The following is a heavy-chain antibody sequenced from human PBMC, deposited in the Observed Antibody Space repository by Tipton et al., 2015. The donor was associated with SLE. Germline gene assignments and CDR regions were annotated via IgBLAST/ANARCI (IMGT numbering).Heavy chain of an antibody. CDR3: ARGSQTPLDY. CDR1: GFTFDDYA. V-gene: IGHV4-34*01. Sequence: LRLSCEASGFTFDDYAMHWIRQPPGKGLEWIGEINHGGSTNYNPSLKSRVSISVDATKNQFSLRLSSVTAADTALYYCARGSQTPLDYWGQGTLVSVSS. J-gene: IGHJ4*02. CDR2: INHGGST.